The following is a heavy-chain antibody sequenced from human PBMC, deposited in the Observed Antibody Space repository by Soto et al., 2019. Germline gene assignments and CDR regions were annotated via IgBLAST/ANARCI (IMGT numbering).Heavy chain of an antibody. J-gene: IGHJ4*02. CDR2: IYHSGST. Sequence: SETLSLTCAVSGGSISSSNWWSWVRQPPGKGLEWIGEIYHSGSTNYNPSLKSRVTISVDKSKNQFSLKLSSVTAADTAVYYCARAKIAAAGTFDYWGQGTLVTVSS. V-gene: IGHV4-4*02. D-gene: IGHD6-13*01. CDR3: ARAKIAAAGTFDY. CDR1: GGSISSSNW.